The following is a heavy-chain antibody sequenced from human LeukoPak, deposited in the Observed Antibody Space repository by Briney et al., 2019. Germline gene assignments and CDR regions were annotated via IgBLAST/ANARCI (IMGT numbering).Heavy chain of an antibody. CDR2: IYYSGST. CDR1: GGSISSSSYY. D-gene: IGHD3-3*01. J-gene: IGHJ6*03. CDR3: ARDGYDFWSGSQPSYCMDV. Sequence: SETLSLTCTVSGGSISSSSYYWGWIRQPPGKGLEWIGSIYYSGSTYYNPSLKSRVTISVDTSKNQFSLKLSSVTAADTAVYYCARDGYDFWSGSQPSYCMDVWGKGTTVTVSS. V-gene: IGHV4-39*07.